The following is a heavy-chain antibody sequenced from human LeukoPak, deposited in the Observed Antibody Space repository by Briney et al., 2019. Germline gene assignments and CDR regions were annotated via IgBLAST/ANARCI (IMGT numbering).Heavy chain of an antibody. CDR1: DSTFSSFS. CDR3: ARDRSTSRYYHGMDV. CDR2: ISSRSAHI. D-gene: IGHD2-2*01. J-gene: IGHJ6*02. V-gene: IGHV3-21*01. Sequence: GGSLRLSCAASDSTFSSFSVRWVRQAPGKGLFWVAAISSRSAHIYYADSVKGRFTVSRDNAKKSLYLEMNNLRADDTAVYYCARDRSTSRYYHGMDVWGPGTTVIVSS.